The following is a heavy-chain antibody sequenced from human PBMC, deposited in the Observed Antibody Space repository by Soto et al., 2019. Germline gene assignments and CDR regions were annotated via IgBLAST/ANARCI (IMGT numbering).Heavy chain of an antibody. Sequence: QVQLVQSGGEVKKPGASVKVSCKTSGYSFTTYGISWVRQAPGQGLEWMGWISAYNGNTNYAQKLQGRVTMTTDTDTSTAYMELRSLRPDDTDVYYCAREGPATDYYYCMDVWGQGSTVTVSS. J-gene: IGHJ6*02. V-gene: IGHV1-18*01. CDR1: GYSFTTYG. CDR2: ISAYNGNT. CDR3: AREGPATDYYYCMDV.